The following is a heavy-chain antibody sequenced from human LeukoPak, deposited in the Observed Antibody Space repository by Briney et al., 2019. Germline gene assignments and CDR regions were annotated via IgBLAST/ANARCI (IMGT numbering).Heavy chain of an antibody. D-gene: IGHD3-10*01. CDR3: ARGMVRGGKTHYYYYYGMDV. Sequence: SQTLSLTCAISGDSVSSNSAAWNWIRQSPSRGLEWLGRTYYRSKWYNDYAVPVKSRITINPDTSKNQFSLQLNSVTPEDTAVYYCARGMVRGGKTHYYYYYGMDVWGQGTTVTVSS. CDR2: TYYRSKWYN. CDR1: GDSVSSNSAA. V-gene: IGHV6-1*01. J-gene: IGHJ6*02.